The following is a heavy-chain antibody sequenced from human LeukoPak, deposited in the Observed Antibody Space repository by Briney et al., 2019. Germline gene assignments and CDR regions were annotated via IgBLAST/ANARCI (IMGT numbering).Heavy chain of an antibody. Sequence: SETLSLTCAVYGGSFSGYYWSWIRQPPGKGLEWIGEINHSGRTNYNPSLKSRVTISVDTSKNQISLKLTSVTAADTAVFYCARGRFTGGGFGESHDWGQGTLVIVSS. CDR3: ARGRFTGGGFGESHD. J-gene: IGHJ4*02. CDR2: INHSGRT. D-gene: IGHD3-10*01. CDR1: GGSFSGYY. V-gene: IGHV4-34*01.